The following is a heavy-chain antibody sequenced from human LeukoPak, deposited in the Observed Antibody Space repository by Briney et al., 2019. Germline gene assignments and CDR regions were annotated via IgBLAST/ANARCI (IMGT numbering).Heavy chain of an antibody. Sequence: ASVKVSCKASGYTFTSYGISWVRQAPGQGLEWMGWISAYNGNTNYAQKLQGRVTMTTDTSTSTAYTELRSLRSDDTAVYYCARPLPPAPGIAVAGTTWFDPWGQGTLVTVSS. J-gene: IGHJ5*02. V-gene: IGHV1-18*01. CDR3: ARPLPPAPGIAVAGTTWFDP. D-gene: IGHD6-19*01. CDR1: GYTFTSYG. CDR2: ISAYNGNT.